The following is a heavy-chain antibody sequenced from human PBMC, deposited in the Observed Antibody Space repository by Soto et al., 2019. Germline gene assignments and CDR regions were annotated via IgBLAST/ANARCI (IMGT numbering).Heavy chain of an antibody. Sequence: QVQLVESGGGVLQPGKSLRLSCAASGFNFNTYGFHLFRQAPGKGLEWVSVIWSDGNNRYYADSVKGRFTITRDISKNTVYLQMNTLRVEDTAVYFCARIQLDTIMALDYWGHGTLVTVSS. CDR3: ARIQLDTIMALDY. V-gene: IGHV3-33*01. CDR1: GFNFNTYG. CDR2: IWSDGNNR. J-gene: IGHJ4*01. D-gene: IGHD1-1*01.